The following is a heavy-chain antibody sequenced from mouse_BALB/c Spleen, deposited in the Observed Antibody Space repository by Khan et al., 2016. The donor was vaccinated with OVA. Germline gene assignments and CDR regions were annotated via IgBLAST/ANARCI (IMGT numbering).Heavy chain of an antibody. CDR2: ISSGGNT. V-gene: IGHV5-6-5*01. CDR1: GFTFSNYA. J-gene: IGHJ3*01. Sequence: EVQLVESGGGLVKPGGSLKLSCAASGFTFSNYAMSWVRQTPEKRLEWVASISSGGNTYYPDSVKGRFTISRDNARNILYLQMSSLRSEDTAMDYCARDYWFTCWGQGTLFTVSA. CDR3: ARDYWFTC.